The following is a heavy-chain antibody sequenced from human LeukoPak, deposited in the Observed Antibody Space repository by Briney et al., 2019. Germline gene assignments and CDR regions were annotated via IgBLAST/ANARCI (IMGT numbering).Heavy chain of an antibody. V-gene: IGHV3-21*01. D-gene: IGHD1-26*01. Sequence: GGSLRLSCAASGFTLSSYSMNWVRQAPGKGLAWVSSISSSSSYIYYADSVKGRFTISRDNAKNSLYLQMNSLRAEDTAVYYCASPLAVGATGPAYWGQGTLVTVSS. CDR1: GFTLSSYS. CDR2: ISSSSSYI. CDR3: ASPLAVGATGPAY. J-gene: IGHJ4*02.